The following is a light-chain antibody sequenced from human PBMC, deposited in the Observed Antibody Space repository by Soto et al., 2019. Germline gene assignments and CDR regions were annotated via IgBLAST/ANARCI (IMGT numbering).Light chain of an antibody. J-gene: IGLJ2*01. CDR3: GTWDSSLSAFL. CDR1: SSNIGINY. V-gene: IGLV1-51*01. Sequence: QSVLTQPPSVSAAPGQKVTISCSGSSSNIGINYVSWYQQFPRTAPKLLIYDNGKRPSGIPDRSSGSKSGTSATLVITGLQTGDEADYYCGTWDSSLSAFLFGGGTKLTVL. CDR2: DNG.